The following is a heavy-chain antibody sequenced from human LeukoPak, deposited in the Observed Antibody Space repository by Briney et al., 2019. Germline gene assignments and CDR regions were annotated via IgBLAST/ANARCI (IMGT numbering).Heavy chain of an antibody. D-gene: IGHD6-13*01. J-gene: IGHJ4*02. Sequence: PSETLSLTCAVSGHSIDSGYHWGWIRQPPGKGLEWIGRIYWSGNSYYNPSLKSRLTISVDTSKNQFSLKLSSVTAADTAVYYCARLGPSTYSSSWLVGGVHYFDYWGQGTLVTVSS. CDR1: GHSIDSGYH. CDR3: ARLGPSTYSSSWLVGGVHYFDY. V-gene: IGHV4-38-2*01. CDR2: IYWSGNS.